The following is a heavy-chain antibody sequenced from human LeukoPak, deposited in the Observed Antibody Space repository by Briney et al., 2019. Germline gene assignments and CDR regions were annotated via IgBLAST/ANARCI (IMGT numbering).Heavy chain of an antibody. D-gene: IGHD3-10*01. V-gene: IGHV1-69*06. CDR3: ASSKLLWFGGAGGGRLDY. Sequence: GASVKVSCKASGGTFSSYAISWVRQAPGQGPEWMGGIIPIFGTANYAQKFQGRVTITADKSTSTAYMELRSLRSDDAAVYYCASSKLLWFGGAGGGRLDYWGQGTLVTVSS. J-gene: IGHJ4*02. CDR2: IIPIFGTA. CDR1: GGTFSSYA.